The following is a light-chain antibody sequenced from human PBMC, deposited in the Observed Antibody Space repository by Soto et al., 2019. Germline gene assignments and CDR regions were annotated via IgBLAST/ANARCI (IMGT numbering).Light chain of an antibody. CDR1: QSISSW. CDR3: QQANSFPYT. J-gene: IGKJ2*01. Sequence: DIQMTQSPSSMSASVGDRVTITCRASQSISSWLAWYQQKPGRAPKLLIYAASSLYSGVPPRFSGSGSGTDFILTISSLQPEDFATYYCQQANSFPYTFGQGTKLEIK. V-gene: IGKV1-12*01. CDR2: AAS.